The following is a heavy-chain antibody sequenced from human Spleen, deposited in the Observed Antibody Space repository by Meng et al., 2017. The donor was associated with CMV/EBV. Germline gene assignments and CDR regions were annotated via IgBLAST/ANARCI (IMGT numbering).Heavy chain of an antibody. CDR1: GGSTSSSDYY. Sequence: GSLRLSCTVSGGSTSSSDYYWGWIRQPPGKGLEWIGSIHYSGNTYYNPSLESRVTISVDSSKNQFSLKLSSVTAADTAVYYCARRPVVPAAFDYWGQGTLVTVSS. D-gene: IGHD2-2*01. CDR3: ARRPVVPAAFDY. CDR2: IHYSGNT. J-gene: IGHJ4*02. V-gene: IGHV4-39*07.